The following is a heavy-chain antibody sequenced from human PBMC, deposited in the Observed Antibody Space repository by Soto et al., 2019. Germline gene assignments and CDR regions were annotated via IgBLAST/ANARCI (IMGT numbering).Heavy chain of an antibody. CDR3: ARERSAAGTGWFDP. CDR2: MNPNSGNT. CDR1: GYTFTSYD. V-gene: IGHV1-8*01. J-gene: IGHJ5*02. Sequence: QVQLVQSGAEVKKPGASVKVSCKASGYTFTSYDINWVRQATGQGLEWMGWMNPNSGNTGYAQKFQGRVPMTRNTSMSTAYMELSSLRSEDTAVYYCARERSAAGTGWFDPWGQGTLVTVSS. D-gene: IGHD6-13*01.